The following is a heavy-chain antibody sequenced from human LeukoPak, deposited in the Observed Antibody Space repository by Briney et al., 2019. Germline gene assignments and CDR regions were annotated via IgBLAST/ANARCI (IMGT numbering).Heavy chain of an antibody. CDR1: GFTFSSYW. CDR3: ARDSAYGGNFDY. Sequence: GGFLRLSCAASGFTFSSYWMSWVRQAPGKGLEWVANINQDGSQKYHVDSVKGRFTISRDNAKKSLYLQVNSLRAEDTAVYYCARDSAYGGNFDYWGQGTLVTVSS. J-gene: IGHJ4*02. D-gene: IGHD4-23*01. V-gene: IGHV3-7*01. CDR2: INQDGSQK.